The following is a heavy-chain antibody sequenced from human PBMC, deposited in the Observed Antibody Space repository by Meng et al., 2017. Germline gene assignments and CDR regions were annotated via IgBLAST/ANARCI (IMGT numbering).Heavy chain of an antibody. CDR2: IYYSGST. J-gene: IGHJ6*02. CDR3: ARGEYYYGSGLHYYYGMDV. V-gene: IGHV4-59*01. D-gene: IGHD3-10*01. CDR1: GGFISSYY. Sequence: SETLSLTCTVSGGFISSYYWSWIRQPPGKGLEWIGYIYYSGSTNYNPSLKSRVTISVDTSKNQFSLKLSSVTAADTAVYYCARGEYYYGSGLHYYYGMDVWGQGTTVTVSS.